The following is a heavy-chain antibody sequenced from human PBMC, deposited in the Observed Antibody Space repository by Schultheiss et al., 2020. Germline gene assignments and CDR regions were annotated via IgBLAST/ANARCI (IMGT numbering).Heavy chain of an antibody. D-gene: IGHD3-10*01. J-gene: IGHJ4*02. V-gene: IGHV4-39*01. CDR1: GGSISSSSYY. Sequence: SETLSLTCTVSGGSISSSSYYWGWIRQPPGKGLEWIGSIYYSGSTYYNPSLKSRVTISVDTSKNQFSLKLSSVTAADTAVYYCARHEGGYYGSGPSGPFGYWGQGTLVTVSS. CDR2: IYYSGST. CDR3: ARHEGGYYGSGPSGPFGY.